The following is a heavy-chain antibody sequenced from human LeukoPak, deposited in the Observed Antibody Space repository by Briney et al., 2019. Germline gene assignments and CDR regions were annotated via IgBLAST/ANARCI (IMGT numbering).Heavy chain of an antibody. D-gene: IGHD2/OR15-2a*01. V-gene: IGHV3-15*01. CDR3: SSLSMSRRVMSFDY. J-gene: IGHJ4*02. CDR1: GITFSNAW. Sequence: GGSLRLSCAVSGITFSNAWMTWVRQAPGKGLEWVGRIKSKTDGGTIDYAAPVKGRFTISRDDSKNTLYLQMNSLKSEDTSVYYCSSLSMSRRVMSFDYWGQGTLVTVSS. CDR2: IKSKTDGGTI.